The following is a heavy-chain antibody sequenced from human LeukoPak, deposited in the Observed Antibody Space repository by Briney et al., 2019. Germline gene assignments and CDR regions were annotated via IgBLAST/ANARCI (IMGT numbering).Heavy chain of an antibody. D-gene: IGHD5-24*01. CDR3: ARLGSRYGSNWGDL. CDR1: GYIYTSYW. V-gene: IGHV5-51*01. Sequence: GESLKISCNSSGYIYTSYWIGWVRQMPGKGLEWMGIIYPGDSDTRYSPSFQGQVTISADKSISTAYLQWSSLKASDTAMYYCARLGSRYGSNWGDLWGQGTLVSVSS. CDR2: IYPGDSDT. J-gene: IGHJ5*02.